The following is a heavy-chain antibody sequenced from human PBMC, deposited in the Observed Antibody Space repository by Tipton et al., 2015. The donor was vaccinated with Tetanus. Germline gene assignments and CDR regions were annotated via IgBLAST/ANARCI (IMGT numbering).Heavy chain of an antibody. D-gene: IGHD1-1*01. CDR1: GYTFNTYW. CDR3: ARRLGPYTGDQIWHFDL. V-gene: IGHV5-51*01. Sequence: QLVQSGAEVRRPGDSLKISCKGSGYTFNTYWIAWVRQKPGKGLEWMGIIYPGDSETRYSPSFQGQVTISADKSITTAYLQWSSLKASDTAMYYCARRLGPYTGDQIWHFDLWGRGTLVTVSS. CDR2: IYPGDSET. J-gene: IGHJ2*01.